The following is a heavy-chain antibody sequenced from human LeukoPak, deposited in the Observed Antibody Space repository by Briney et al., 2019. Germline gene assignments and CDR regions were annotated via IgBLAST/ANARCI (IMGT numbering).Heavy chain of an antibody. CDR2: TFYRSKWYY. Sequence: SQTLSLTCAISGDSVSSNDAAWNWIRQSPSRGLEWLGRTFYRSKWYYDSAVSVKSRITINPDTSKNQFSLQLNSVTPEDTAVYYCARVTTYSSSWYGDFEYWGQGTLVTVSS. D-gene: IGHD6-13*01. CDR1: GDSVSSNDAA. J-gene: IGHJ4*02. CDR3: ARVTTYSSSWYGDFEY. V-gene: IGHV6-1*01.